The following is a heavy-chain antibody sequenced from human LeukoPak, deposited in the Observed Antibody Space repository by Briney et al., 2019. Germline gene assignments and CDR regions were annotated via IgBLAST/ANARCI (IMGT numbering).Heavy chain of an antibody. J-gene: IGHJ2*01. Sequence: ASVKVSCKASGYTFTSYGISWVRQAPGQGLEWMGWISTYNGDTNYAQKLQGRVTMTTDTSTNTAYMELRSLRSDDTAVYYCARAQIPYSSWYRKGWYFDLWGRGTLVTVSS. D-gene: IGHD6-13*01. V-gene: IGHV1-18*01. CDR3: ARAQIPYSSWYRKGWYFDL. CDR1: GYTFTSYG. CDR2: ISTYNGDT.